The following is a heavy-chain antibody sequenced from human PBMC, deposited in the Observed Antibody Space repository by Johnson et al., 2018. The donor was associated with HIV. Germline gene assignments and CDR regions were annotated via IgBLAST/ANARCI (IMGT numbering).Heavy chain of an antibody. CDR3: AGKTGYDAFDM. D-gene: IGHD3-9*01. Sequence: VQLVESGGDLVQPGRSLRLSCAGSGFTVSTFYMTWFRQGPGKGLEWVSVIDSGGGTKYADSVTGRFTISRDNSRNTLYLQMNSLRVEDTAVYFCAGKTGYDAFDMWGQGTMVTVSS. J-gene: IGHJ3*02. V-gene: IGHV3-66*01. CDR1: GFTVSTFY. CDR2: IDSGGGT.